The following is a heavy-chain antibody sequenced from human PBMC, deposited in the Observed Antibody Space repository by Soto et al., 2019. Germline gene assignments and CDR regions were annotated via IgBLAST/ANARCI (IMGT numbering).Heavy chain of an antibody. V-gene: IGHV4-31*03. Sequence: QVQLQESGPGLVKPSQTLSLTCTVSGGSISSGGYYWSWIRQHPGKGLEWIGYIYYSGSTYYNPALKSRVTLSGNTSKNQFSLKLSSVTAADTAVDYCAGGSQGGIIPPGYWGQGTLVTVSS. D-gene: IGHD3-16*01. CDR2: IYYSGST. J-gene: IGHJ4*02. CDR1: GGSISSGGYY. CDR3: AGGSQGGIIPPGY.